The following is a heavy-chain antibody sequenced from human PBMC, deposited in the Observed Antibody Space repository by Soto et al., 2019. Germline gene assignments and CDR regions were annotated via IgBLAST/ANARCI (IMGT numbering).Heavy chain of an antibody. CDR1: GGTFSSYA. D-gene: IGHD6-13*01. CDR3: AIIAAAVSQDAFDI. Sequence: SVKVSCKASGGTFSSYAISWVRQALGKGLEWMGGIIPIFGTANYAQKFQGRVTITADESTSTAYMELSSLRSEDTAVYYCAIIAAAVSQDAFDIWGQGTMVTVPS. CDR2: IIPIFGTA. V-gene: IGHV1-69*01. J-gene: IGHJ3*02.